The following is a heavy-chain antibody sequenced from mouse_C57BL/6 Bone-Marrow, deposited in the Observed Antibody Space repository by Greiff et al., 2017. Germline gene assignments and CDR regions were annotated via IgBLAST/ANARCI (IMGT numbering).Heavy chain of an antibody. J-gene: IGHJ2*01. CDR2: INPSSGYT. CDR1: GYTFTSYT. CDR3: ARSTYGDY. D-gene: IGHD1-1*01. V-gene: IGHV1-4*01. Sequence: VQLQESGAELARPGASVKMSCKASGYTFTSYTMHWVKQRPGQGLEWIGYINPSSGYTKYNQKFKDKATLTADKSSSTAYMQLSSLTSEDSAVYYCARSTYGDYWGQGTTLTVSS.